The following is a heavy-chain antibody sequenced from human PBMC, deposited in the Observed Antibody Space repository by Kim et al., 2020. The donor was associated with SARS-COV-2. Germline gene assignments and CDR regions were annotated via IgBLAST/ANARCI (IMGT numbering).Heavy chain of an antibody. D-gene: IGHD6-13*01. J-gene: IGHJ4*02. V-gene: IGHV1-3*01. CDR3: ARIAGYSSSWYFDY. Sequence: SQKVQGRVTITRDTSASTAYMELSSLRSEDTAVYYCARIAGYSSSWYFDYWGQGTLVTVSS.